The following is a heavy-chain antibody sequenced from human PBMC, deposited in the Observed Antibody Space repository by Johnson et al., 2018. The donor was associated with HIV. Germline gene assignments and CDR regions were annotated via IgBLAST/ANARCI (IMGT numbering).Heavy chain of an antibody. J-gene: IGHJ3*02. V-gene: IGHV3-30*18. CDR1: GFTVSSYG. CDR2: ISYDGSNK. CDR3: ANLAVSDAFDS. Sequence: MQLVESGGGVVRPGGSLRLSCAASGFTVSSYGMHWVRQAPGKGLEWVAVISYDGSNKYYADSVKGRFTISRDNSKNTLYLQMNSLRAEDTAVYYCANLAVSDAFDSWGQGTMFTVSS.